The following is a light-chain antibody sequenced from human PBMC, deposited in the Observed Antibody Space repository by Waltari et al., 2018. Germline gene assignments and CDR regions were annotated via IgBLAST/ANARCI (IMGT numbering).Light chain of an antibody. V-gene: IGLV10-54*04. CDR3: TAWDSSLNAHV. CDR1: SNNVGNLG. J-gene: IGLJ1*01. Sequence: QAGLTQPPSVSKGLRQTATLTCTGNSNNVGNLGAAWLQQDQGHPPKLLSYRNNNWPSGVSERFSASRSGNTASLTITGLQPEDEADYYCTAWDSSLNAHVFGTGTKVTVL. CDR2: RNN.